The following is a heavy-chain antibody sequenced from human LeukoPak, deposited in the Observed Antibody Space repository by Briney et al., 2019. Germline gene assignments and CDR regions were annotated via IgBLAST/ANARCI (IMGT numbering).Heavy chain of an antibody. CDR2: MRQDGGVK. J-gene: IGHJ4*02. Sequence: SGGSLRLSCAASGFTFSSYWMTWVRQAPGKGLEWVANMRQDGGVKYYMDSAKGRFTLSRDNAKSSLYLQMNSLRVEDTAMYFCARTVVVVVGASDYFDYWGQGTLVTVSS. CDR3: ARTVVVVVGASDYFDY. D-gene: IGHD2-2*01. V-gene: IGHV3-7*03. CDR1: GFTFSSYW.